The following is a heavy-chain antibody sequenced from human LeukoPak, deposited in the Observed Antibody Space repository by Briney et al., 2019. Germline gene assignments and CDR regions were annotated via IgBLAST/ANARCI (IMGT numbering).Heavy chain of an antibody. D-gene: IGHD2-2*01. J-gene: IGHJ4*02. CDR2: INQDGSEK. CDR1: GFTFSSSW. CDR3: ARWVCTPTSCHYFDY. Sequence: PGGSLRLSCAASGFTFSSSWMSWVRQAPGKGLEWVANINQDGSEKYYVDSVKGRFTISKDNAENSLYLQMNSLRAEDTAVYFCARWVCTPTSCHYFDYWGQGSLVVVSS. V-gene: IGHV3-7*01.